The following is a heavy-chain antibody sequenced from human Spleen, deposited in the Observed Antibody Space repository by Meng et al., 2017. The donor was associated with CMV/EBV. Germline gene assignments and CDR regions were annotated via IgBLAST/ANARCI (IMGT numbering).Heavy chain of an antibody. J-gene: IGHJ6*02. CDR1: GGTFTDYY. CDR2: INHRGST. CDR3: VRVSGDSSGSRFPHYYYGMGV. Sequence: SQTLSLTCAVYGGTFTDYYWSWIRQPPERGLEWLGEINHRGSTYYNLSLKSRVTMSVDRSKNQISLRLRSVTAADTAVYYCVRVSGDSSGSRFPHYYYGMGVWGQGTTVTVSS. D-gene: IGHD3-22*01. V-gene: IGHV4-34*01.